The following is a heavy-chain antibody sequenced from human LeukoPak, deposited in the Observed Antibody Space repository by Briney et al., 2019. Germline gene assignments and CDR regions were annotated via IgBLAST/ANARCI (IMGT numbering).Heavy chain of an antibody. CDR1: GGTFSSYA. J-gene: IGHJ4*02. CDR3: AGVTFGGVVADFDY. V-gene: IGHV1-69*01. Sequence: SVKVSCKASGGTFSSYAISWVRQAPGQGLEWMGGIIPIFGTANYAQKFQGRVTITADESTSTAYMELSSLRSEDTAVYYCAGVTFGGVVADFDYWGQGTLVTVSS. D-gene: IGHD3-16*02. CDR2: IIPIFGTA.